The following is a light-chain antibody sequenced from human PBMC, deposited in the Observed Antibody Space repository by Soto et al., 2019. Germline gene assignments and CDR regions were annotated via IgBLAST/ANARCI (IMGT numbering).Light chain of an antibody. CDR2: GAS. Sequence: EIVLTQSPATLSLSPGERATLSCRASQSVSSYLAWYQQKFGQAPRLLIYGASTRATDIPARFSGSGSETEFTLTISSLQSEDFAIYYCQQYNDWPPITFGQGTRLEI. J-gene: IGKJ5*01. CDR1: QSVSSY. V-gene: IGKV3-15*01. CDR3: QQYNDWPPIT.